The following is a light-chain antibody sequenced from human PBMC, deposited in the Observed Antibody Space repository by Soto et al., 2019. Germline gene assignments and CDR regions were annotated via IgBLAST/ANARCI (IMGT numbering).Light chain of an antibody. J-gene: IGKJ2*01. V-gene: IGKV3-15*01. CDR2: GAS. Sequence: DIVMTQSPVTLSVSPGERATLSCRASQSVSSNLDWYQQRPGQSLRLLYYGASTRATGIPARFSGSGSGTDFTLTISSLQSEDFAVYYCQQSNKWPYTFGQGTKLE. CDR3: QQSNKWPYT. CDR1: QSVSSN.